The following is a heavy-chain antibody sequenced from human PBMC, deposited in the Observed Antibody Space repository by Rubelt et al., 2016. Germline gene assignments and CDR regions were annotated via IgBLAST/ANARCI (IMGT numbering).Heavy chain of an antibody. Sequence: GTGLEWVANIKEDGSDKHYVDSVKGRFTISRDNAKKSVYLQLNSLRAEDTAVYYCARRRGGSDWYFDLWGPGTLVTVSS. CDR3: ARRRGGSDWYFDL. V-gene: IGHV3-7*05. CDR2: IKEDGSDK. J-gene: IGHJ2*01. D-gene: IGHD3-16*01.